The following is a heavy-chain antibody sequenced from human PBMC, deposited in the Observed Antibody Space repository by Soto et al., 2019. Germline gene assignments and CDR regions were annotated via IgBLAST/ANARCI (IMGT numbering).Heavy chain of an antibody. CDR2: ISAAGDP. V-gene: IGHV3-13*05. CDR3: ARTDRDCYGLDV. CDR1: GFTFRNYD. Sequence: EVQLVESGGGLVQPGGSLRLSCEASGFTFRNYDMRWVRQGTGKGLEWVSGISAAGDPDYADSVEGRFTISRENAQNSFFLQMNSLRVGDTAVYYCARTDRDCYGLDVWGQGTTVIVSS. J-gene: IGHJ6*02.